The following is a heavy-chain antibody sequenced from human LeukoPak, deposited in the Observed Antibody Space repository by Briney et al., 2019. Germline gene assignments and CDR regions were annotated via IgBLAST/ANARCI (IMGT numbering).Heavy chain of an antibody. CDR3: ARVVDILTGYPSPPFDY. J-gene: IGHJ4*03. CDR2: INSDGSST. D-gene: IGHD3-9*01. V-gene: IGHV3-74*01. CDR1: GFTFSSYW. Sequence: GGSLRLSCAASGFTFSSYWMHWVRQAPGKGLVWVSRINSDGSSTSYADSVKGRFTISRDSAKNTLYLQMNSLRAEDTAVYYCARVVDILTGYPSPPFDYWGQGTMVTVSS.